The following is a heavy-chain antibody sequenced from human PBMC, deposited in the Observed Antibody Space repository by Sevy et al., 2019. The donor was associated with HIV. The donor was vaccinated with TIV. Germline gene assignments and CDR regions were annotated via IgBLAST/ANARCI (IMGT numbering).Heavy chain of an antibody. Sequence: GGSLRLSCAASGFSLTTSDMHWVRQAPGKGLEWVAYVRNDGSNKYYADSVRDRFTISRDSPKNRLYLQMNNLGDEDTAIYYCARGRKTTEEWLEELDYYYGLDVWGQGTTVTVSS. J-gene: IGHJ6*02. V-gene: IGHV3-30*02. CDR2: VRNDGSNK. CDR1: GFSLTTSD. D-gene: IGHD2-8*01. CDR3: ARGRKTTEEWLEELDYYYGLDV.